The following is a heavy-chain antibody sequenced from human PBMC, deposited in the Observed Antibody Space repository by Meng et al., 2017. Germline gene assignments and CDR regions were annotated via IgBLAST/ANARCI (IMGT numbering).Heavy chain of an antibody. Sequence: ETLSLTCAASGFTFSSYSMNWVRQAPGKGLEWVSSISSSSSYIYYADSVKGRFTISRDNAKNSLYLQMNSLRAEDTAVYYCARDPRGTLTIVYWGQGTLVTVSS. D-gene: IGHD3-22*01. V-gene: IGHV3-21*01. J-gene: IGHJ4*02. CDR3: ARDPRGTLTIVY. CDR2: ISSSSSYI. CDR1: GFTFSSYS.